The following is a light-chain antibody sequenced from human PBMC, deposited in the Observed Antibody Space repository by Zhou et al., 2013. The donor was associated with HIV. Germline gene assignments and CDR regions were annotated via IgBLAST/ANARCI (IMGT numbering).Light chain of an antibody. Sequence: DIGLSQTPSSLSASVRDRVILTCRASQNISNSLNWYVQKSGEAPELLIYGASTLHDGVPPRFSGSGFGTDFTLTITSLQSVDSATYFCQQSYSTPFTFGPGTKVDFK. J-gene: IGKJ3*01. CDR1: QNISNS. CDR2: GAS. CDR3: QQSYSTPFT. V-gene: IGKV1-39*01.